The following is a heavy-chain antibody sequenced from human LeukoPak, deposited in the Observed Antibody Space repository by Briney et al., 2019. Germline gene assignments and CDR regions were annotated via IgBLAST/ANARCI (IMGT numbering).Heavy chain of an antibody. CDR2: IHPSTGNP. V-gene: IGHV7-4-1*02. J-gene: IGHJ4*02. D-gene: IGHD3-16*02. CDR1: GDTFTGYY. Sequence: ASVKVSCKASGDTFTGYYMHWVRQAPGQGLEWMGWIHPSTGNPTYAQGFTGRFVFSLDTSVSTTYLQISSLKAEDTAVYFCARAFQSLGGLSLPDYWGQGTLVTVSS. CDR3: ARAFQSLGGLSLPDY.